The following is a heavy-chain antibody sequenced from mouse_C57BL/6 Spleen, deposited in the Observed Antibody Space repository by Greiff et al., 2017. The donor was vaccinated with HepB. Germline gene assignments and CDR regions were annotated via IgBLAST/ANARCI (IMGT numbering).Heavy chain of an antibody. J-gene: IGHJ3*01. Sequence: QVQLQQSGPGLVQPSQSLSITCTVSGFSLTSYGVHWVRQSPGKGLEWLGVIWSGGSTDYNAAFISRLSISKDNSKSQVFFKMNSLQADDTAIYYCASSPMAYWGQGTLVTVSA. CDR1: GFSLTSYG. V-gene: IGHV2-2*01. CDR2: IWSGGST. CDR3: ASSPMAY.